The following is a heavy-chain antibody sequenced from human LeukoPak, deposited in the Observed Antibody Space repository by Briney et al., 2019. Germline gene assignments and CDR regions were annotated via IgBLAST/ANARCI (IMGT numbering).Heavy chain of an antibody. V-gene: IGHV4-34*01. J-gene: IGHJ4*02. Sequence: SETLSLTCAVYGGSFSGYYWSWIRQPPGKGLEWIGEIYHSGSTNYNPSLKSRVTISVDTSKNQFSLKLSSVTAADTAVYYCARLRPAVPGTGGDFDYWGQGTLVTVSS. D-gene: IGHD6-19*01. CDR1: GGSFSGYY. CDR3: ARLRPAVPGTGGDFDY. CDR2: IYHSGST.